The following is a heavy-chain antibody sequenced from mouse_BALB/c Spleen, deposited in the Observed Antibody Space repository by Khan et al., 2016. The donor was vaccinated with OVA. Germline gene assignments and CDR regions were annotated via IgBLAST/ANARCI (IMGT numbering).Heavy chain of an antibody. V-gene: IGHV1S136*01. CDR2: IYPFNDDT. J-gene: IGHJ2*01. D-gene: IGHD2-14*01. Sequence: VQLQQSGPELVKPGASVKMSCEASGYTFTSYVIHWVKQKPGQGLEWIGYIYPFNDDTKYNEKFKGKATLTSDTSSSTAYMELRSLTSEDSAVYYCARNYRYGVYFDYWGQGTTLTVSA. CDR3: ARNYRYGVYFDY. CDR1: GYTFTSYV.